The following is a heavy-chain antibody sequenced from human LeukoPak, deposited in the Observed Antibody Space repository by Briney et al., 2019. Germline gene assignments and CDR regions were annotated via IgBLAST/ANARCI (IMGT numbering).Heavy chain of an antibody. CDR1: GFTFSSYG. V-gene: IGHV3-30*03. D-gene: IGHD2-15*01. Sequence: GGSRRLSCAASGFTFSSYGMHWVRQAPGKGLEWVAVISYDGSNKYYADSVKGRFTISRDNSKNTLYLQMNSLRAEDTAVYYCAAYCSGGSCPIDYWGQGTLVTVSS. CDR2: ISYDGSNK. CDR3: AAYCSGGSCPIDY. J-gene: IGHJ4*02.